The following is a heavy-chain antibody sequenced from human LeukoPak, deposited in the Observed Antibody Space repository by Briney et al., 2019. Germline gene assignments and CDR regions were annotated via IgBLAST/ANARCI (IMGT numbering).Heavy chain of an antibody. CDR3: ARQVQGVIRPDY. V-gene: IGHV4-39*01. D-gene: IGHD1-1*01. Sequence: SETLSLTCTVSGGSVSSSSHYWGWVRQPPGKGLEWIGCIYYSGSTYYNPSLKSRVTVSVDTSKNQFSLKLSSVTAADTAVYYCARQVQGVIRPDYWGQGTLVTVSS. CDR2: IYYSGST. J-gene: IGHJ4*02. CDR1: GGSVSSSSHY.